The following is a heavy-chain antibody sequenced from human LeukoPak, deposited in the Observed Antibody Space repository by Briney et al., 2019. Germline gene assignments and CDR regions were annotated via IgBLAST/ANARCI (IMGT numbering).Heavy chain of an antibody. CDR1: GFTFSSYW. J-gene: IGHJ6*03. V-gene: IGHV3-7*01. Sequence: GGSLRLSCAASGFTFSSYWMSWVRQAPGKGLKWVANIKQDGSEKYYVDSVKGRFTISRDNAKNSLYLQMNSLRAEDTAVYYCARVIHAYYDFWSGYYTGYYYYYYMDVWGKGTTVTVSS. D-gene: IGHD3-3*01. CDR2: IKQDGSEK. CDR3: ARVIHAYYDFWSGYYTGYYYYYYMDV.